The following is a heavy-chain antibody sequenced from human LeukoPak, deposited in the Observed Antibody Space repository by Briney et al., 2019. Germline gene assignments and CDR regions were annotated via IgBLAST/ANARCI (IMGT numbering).Heavy chain of an antibody. CDR2: IYHSGST. V-gene: IGHV4-30-2*01. D-gene: IGHD2-2*01. J-gene: IGHJ4*02. CDR3: ARRYCSSTSCYADY. Sequence: SETLSLTSAVSGGSISSGGYSWSWIRQPPGKGLEWIGYIYHSGSTYYNPSLKSRVTISVDRSKNQFSLKLSSVTAADTAVYYCARRYCSSTSCYADYWGQGTLVTVSS. CDR1: GGSISSGGYS.